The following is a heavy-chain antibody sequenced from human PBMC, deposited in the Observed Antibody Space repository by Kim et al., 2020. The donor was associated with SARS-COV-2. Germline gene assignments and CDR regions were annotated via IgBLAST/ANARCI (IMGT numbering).Heavy chain of an antibody. CDR2: IDPSDSYT. D-gene: IGHD3-3*01. CDR1: GYSFTSYW. Sequence: GESLKISCKGSGYSFTSYWISWVRQMPGKGLEWMGRIDPSDSYTNYSPSFQGHVTISADKSISTAYLQWSSLKASDTAMYYCARQFLRDSLHNYYYYYGMDVWGQGTTVTVSS. V-gene: IGHV5-10-1*01. J-gene: IGHJ6*02. CDR3: ARQFLRDSLHNYYYYYGMDV.